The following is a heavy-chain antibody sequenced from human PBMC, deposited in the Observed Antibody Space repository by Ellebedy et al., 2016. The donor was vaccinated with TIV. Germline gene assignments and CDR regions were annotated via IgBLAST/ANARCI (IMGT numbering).Heavy chain of an antibody. V-gene: IGHV3-30*18. J-gene: IGHJ4*02. CDR1: GFTFSSYG. CDR3: AKDYYDSSGYYRCNY. D-gene: IGHD3-22*01. Sequence: GGSLRLXCAASGFTFSSYGMHWVRQAPGKGLEWVAVISYDGSNKYYADSVKGRFTISRDNSKNTLYLQMNSLRAEDTAVYYCAKDYYDSSGYYRCNYWGQGTLVTVSS. CDR2: ISYDGSNK.